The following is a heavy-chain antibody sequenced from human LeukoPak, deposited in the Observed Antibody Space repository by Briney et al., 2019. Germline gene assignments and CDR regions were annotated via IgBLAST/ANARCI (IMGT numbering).Heavy chain of an antibody. D-gene: IGHD3-16*02. Sequence: GGSLRLSCAASGFTFGMSWVRQAPGKGLEWVSIISGSGVSTYYADSVKGRFTISRDNSKNTLYLQMNSLRAEDSAVYYCAKDTHDYLWGSYRYKDYFDYWGQGTLVTVSS. CDR1: GFTFG. CDR2: ISGSGVST. CDR3: AKDTHDYLWGSYRYKDYFDY. J-gene: IGHJ4*02. V-gene: IGHV3-23*01.